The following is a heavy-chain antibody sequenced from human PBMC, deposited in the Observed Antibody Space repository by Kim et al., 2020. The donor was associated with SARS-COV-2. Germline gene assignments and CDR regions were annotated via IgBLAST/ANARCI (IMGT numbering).Heavy chain of an antibody. V-gene: IGHV1-69*13. Sequence: SVKVSCKASGGTFSSYAISWVRQAPGQGLEWMGGIIPIFGTANYAQKFQGRVTITADESTSTAYMELSSLRSEDTAVYYCARGQLEMATYAFDIWGQGTMVTVSS. CDR3: ARGQLEMATYAFDI. D-gene: IGHD5-12*01. CDR2: IIPIFGTA. J-gene: IGHJ3*02. CDR1: GGTFSSYA.